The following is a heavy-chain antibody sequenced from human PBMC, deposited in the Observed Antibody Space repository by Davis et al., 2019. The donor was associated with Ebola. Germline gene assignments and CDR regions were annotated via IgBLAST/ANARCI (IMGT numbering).Heavy chain of an antibody. D-gene: IGHD3-9*01. CDR2: ISNSSSYT. CDR1: GFTFSDYY. Sequence: GGSLRLSCAASGFTFSDYYMSWIRQAPGKGLEWASYISNSSSYTNYADSVKGRFTISRDNAKNSLYLQMNSLRAEDTAVYYCARGYYDILTDYGMDVWGQGTTVTVSS. CDR3: ARGYYDILTDYGMDV. J-gene: IGHJ6*02. V-gene: IGHV3-11*06.